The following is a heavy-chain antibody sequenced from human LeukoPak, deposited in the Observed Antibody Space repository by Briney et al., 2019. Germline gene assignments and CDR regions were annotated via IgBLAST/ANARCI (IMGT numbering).Heavy chain of an antibody. V-gene: IGHV3-30*02. CDR1: GFTFSTYC. CDR2: IRYDGSNK. J-gene: IGHJ4*02. D-gene: IGHD4-17*01. CDR3: ATHYGDYGFRF. Sequence: PGGSLSLSCAASGFTFSTYCMHWVRQAPGKWLEWVAFIRYDGSNKYYTDSVKGRFTISRDNSKNTLDLQMNSLRAEDTAVYYCATHYGDYGFRFWGQGALVTVSS.